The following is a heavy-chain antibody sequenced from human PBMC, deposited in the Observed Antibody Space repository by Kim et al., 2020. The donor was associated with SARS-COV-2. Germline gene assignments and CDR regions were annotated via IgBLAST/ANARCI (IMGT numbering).Heavy chain of an antibody. Sequence: GGSLRLSCATSGFTFHTHAMSWVRQAPGRGLEWISSISGSGGSTYYAGSVRGRFTISRDHSKNILWLQMNSLRVEDTAMYYCAKDVSSRSSGDGYPIDFDYWGQGTLVTVSS. J-gene: IGHJ4*02. CDR1: GFTFHTHA. CDR2: ISGSGGST. CDR3: AKDVSSRSSGDGYPIDFDY. V-gene: IGHV3-23*01. D-gene: IGHD2-2*03.